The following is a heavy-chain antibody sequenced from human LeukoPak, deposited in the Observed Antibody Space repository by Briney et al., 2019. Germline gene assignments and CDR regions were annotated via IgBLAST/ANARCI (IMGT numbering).Heavy chain of an antibody. V-gene: IGHV4-59*12. J-gene: IGHJ6*02. CDR1: GGSISSYY. CDR3: ARGICSGGSCYSFRYYYGMDV. D-gene: IGHD2-15*01. Sequence: RPSETLSLTCTVSGGSISSYYWSWIRQPPGKGLEWIGYIYYSGTTNYNPSLKSRVTISVDTSKNQFSLKLSSVTAADTAVYYCARGICSGGSCYSFRYYYGMDVWGQGTTVTVSS. CDR2: IYYSGTT.